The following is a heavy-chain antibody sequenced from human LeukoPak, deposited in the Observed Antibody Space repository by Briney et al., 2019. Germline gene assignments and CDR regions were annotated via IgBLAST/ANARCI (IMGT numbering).Heavy chain of an antibody. J-gene: IGHJ4*02. CDR3: ARDRIIMVRGIEY. CDR1: GYTFTGYY. CDR2: INPNSGGT. Sequence: GASVKVSCKASGYTFTGYYMHWVRQAPGQGLEWMGWINPNSGGTNYAQKFQGRVTMTRDTSISTAYMELSRLRSDDTAVYYCARDRIIMVRGIEYWGQGTLVTVSS. V-gene: IGHV1-2*02. D-gene: IGHD3-10*01.